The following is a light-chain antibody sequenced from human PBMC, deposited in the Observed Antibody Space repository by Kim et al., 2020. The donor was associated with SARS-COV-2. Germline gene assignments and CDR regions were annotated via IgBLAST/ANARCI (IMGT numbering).Light chain of an antibody. CDR2: TND. J-gene: IGLJ3*02. CDR1: NSNIGKNT. V-gene: IGLV1-44*01. Sequence: GQRVTISCTGSNSNIGKNTVNWFQQFPGTAPKLVVYTNDQRPSGVPDRFSGSKSGTSASLAISGLRSEDEGDYYCAAWDDSLDSPVFGGGTKLTVL. CDR3: AAWDDSLDSPV.